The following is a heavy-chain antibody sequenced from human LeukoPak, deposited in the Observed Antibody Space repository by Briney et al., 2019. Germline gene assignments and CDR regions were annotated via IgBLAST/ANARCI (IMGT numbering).Heavy chain of an antibody. J-gene: IGHJ5*02. CDR1: GYTFTGYY. CDR3: ARDRRAHDFWSGYYGPWFDP. CDR2: INPNSGGT. V-gene: IGHV1-2*02. Sequence: GASVKVSCKASGYTFTGYYMHWVRQAPGQGLEWMGWINPNSGGTNYAQKFQGRVTMTRDTSISTAYMELSRLRSDDTAVYYCARDRRAHDFWSGYYGPWFDPWGQGTLVTVSS. D-gene: IGHD3-3*01.